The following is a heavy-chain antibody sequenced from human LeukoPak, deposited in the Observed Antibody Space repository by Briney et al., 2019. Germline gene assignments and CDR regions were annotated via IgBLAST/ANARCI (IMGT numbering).Heavy chain of an antibody. CDR2: IYYSGST. J-gene: IGHJ4*02. V-gene: IGHV4-59*08. CDR3: ARHGIAAAGYYFDY. Sequence: PSETLSLTCTVSGGSISSYYWSWTRQPPGKGLEWIGYIYYSGSTNYNPSLKSRVTISVDTSKNQFSLKLSSVTAADTAVYYCARHGIAAAGYYFDYWGQGTLVTVSS. D-gene: IGHD6-13*01. CDR1: GGSISSYY.